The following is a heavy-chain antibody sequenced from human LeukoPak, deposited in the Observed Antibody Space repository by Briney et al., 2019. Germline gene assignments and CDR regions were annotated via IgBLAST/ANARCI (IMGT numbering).Heavy chain of an antibody. V-gene: IGHV3-30*18. CDR1: GFTFSSCG. J-gene: IGHJ4*02. CDR3: AKDLSWSFDY. CDR2: ISYDGSEI. Sequence: GGSLRLSCGASGFTFSSCGMHWARQAPGKGLEWVALISYDGSEIYYADSVKGRFTISRDNSKNTVYLQMNSLRAEDTAVYYCAKDLSWSFDYWGQGTLVTVSS. D-gene: IGHD6-13*01.